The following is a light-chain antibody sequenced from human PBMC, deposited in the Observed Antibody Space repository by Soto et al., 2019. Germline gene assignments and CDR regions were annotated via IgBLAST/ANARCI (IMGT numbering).Light chain of an antibody. Sequence: QSAPTQPASVSGSPGQSITISCNRTSSDVGGYNYVSWYQQHPGKAPKLMIYDVSNRPSGVSNRFSGSKSGNTASLTISGLQAEDEADYYCSSYTSSSTVVFGGGTQLTVL. CDR3: SSYTSSSTVV. CDR2: DVS. J-gene: IGLJ2*01. CDR1: SSDVGGYNY. V-gene: IGLV2-14*01.